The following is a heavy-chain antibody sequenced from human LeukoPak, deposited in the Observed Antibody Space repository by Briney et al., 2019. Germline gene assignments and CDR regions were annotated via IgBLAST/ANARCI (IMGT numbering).Heavy chain of an antibody. CDR2: ISSSGSTI. Sequence: GGSLRLSCAASGFTFSSYEMNWVRQAPGKGLEWVSYISSSGSTIYYADSVKGRFTIYRDNAKNALYLQMNSLSADDTAVYYGARGSTDGYYYGTGSYYNPYGMDVWGQGTTVTVSS. J-gene: IGHJ6*02. D-gene: IGHD3-10*01. V-gene: IGHV3-48*03. CDR3: ARGSTDGYYYGTGSYYNPYGMDV. CDR1: GFTFSSYE.